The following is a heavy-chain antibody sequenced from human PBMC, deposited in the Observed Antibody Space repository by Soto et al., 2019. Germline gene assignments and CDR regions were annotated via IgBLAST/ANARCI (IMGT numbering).Heavy chain of an antibody. CDR3: ARDWFYYDSSGYLEPDY. J-gene: IGHJ4*02. D-gene: IGHD3-22*01. CDR1: GFTFSSYS. V-gene: IGHV3-48*02. CDR2: ISSSSSTI. Sequence: GGSLRLSCAASGFTFSSYSMNWVRQAPGKGLEWVSYISSSSSTIYYADSVKGRFTISRDNAKNSLYLQMNSLRDEDTAVYYCARDWFYYDSSGYLEPDYWGQGTLVTVSS.